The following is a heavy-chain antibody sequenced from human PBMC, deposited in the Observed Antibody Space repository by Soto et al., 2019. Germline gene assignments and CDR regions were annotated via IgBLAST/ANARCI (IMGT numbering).Heavy chain of an antibody. CDR1: GGSISXYY. CDR3: ARHVGYXSSTSCYDGENNWFDP. V-gene: IGHV4-59*08. J-gene: IGHJ5*02. CDR2: XYYSGXT. D-gene: IGHD2-2*01. Sequence: QVQXQESGPGLVKPSETLSLTCTVSGGSISXYYWXWIRQPPGKGLEWIGYXYYSGXTNYNPSLKSRVTISVDTSKNQFSLKLSSVTAADTAVYYCARHVGYXSSTSCYDGENNWFDPWGQGXLVTVSS.